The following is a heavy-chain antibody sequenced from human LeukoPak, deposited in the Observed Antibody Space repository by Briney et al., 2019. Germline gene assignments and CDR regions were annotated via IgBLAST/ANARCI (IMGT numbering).Heavy chain of an antibody. Sequence: SETLTLTCTVSGGSFSGYYWSWIRQPPGKGLEWIGYIYDSGSTNYNPSLKSRVTTSTDTSKNQFSLKLSSVTAADTAVYYCARLGDSFQYNWFDPWGQGTLVTVSS. CDR3: ARLGDSFQYNWFDP. CDR2: IYDSGST. V-gene: IGHV4-59*08. J-gene: IGHJ5*02. D-gene: IGHD5-18*01. CDR1: GGSFSGYY.